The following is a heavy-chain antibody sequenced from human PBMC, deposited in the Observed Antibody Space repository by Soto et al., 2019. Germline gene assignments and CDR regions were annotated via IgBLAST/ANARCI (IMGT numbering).Heavy chain of an antibody. V-gene: IGHV1-46*01. CDR2: INPAGGTT. D-gene: IGHD2-21*02. J-gene: IGHJ4*02. CDR3: ALKVVTYYDN. Sequence: QVQLVQSGAEVKKPGASVRISCRASGYSFTSTYVHWVRQAPGQGPEWMGIINPAGGTTYYAQKFEXRLTTTSDTSTDTVFMDLNDLTSEDTAVYFCALKVVTYYDNWGQGTLLTVSS. CDR1: GYSFTSTY.